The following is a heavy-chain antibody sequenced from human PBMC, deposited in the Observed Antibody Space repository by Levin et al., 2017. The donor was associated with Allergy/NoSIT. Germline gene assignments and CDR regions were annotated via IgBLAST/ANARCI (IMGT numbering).Heavy chain of an antibody. CDR1: GGSISSGGYS. CDR2: IYLSGST. CDR3: ARVAGYSYGYYFDY. V-gene: IGHV4-30-2*01. Sequence: SETLSLTCAVSGGSISSGGYSWSWIRQPPGKGLEWIGNIYLSGSTYYNPSLKSRVTISVDRSKNQFSLNLSSVTTADTAVYYCARVAGYSYGYYFDYWGQGTLVTVSS. J-gene: IGHJ4*02. D-gene: IGHD5-18*01.